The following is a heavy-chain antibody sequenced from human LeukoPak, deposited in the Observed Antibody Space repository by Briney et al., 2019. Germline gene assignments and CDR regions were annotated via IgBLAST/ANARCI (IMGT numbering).Heavy chain of an antibody. D-gene: IGHD2-15*01. CDR3: ARGLRNIVVVVAELFYFDY. J-gene: IGHJ4*02. CDR2: INHSGST. V-gene: IGHV4-34*01. Sequence: SETLSLTCAVYGGSFSGYYWSWIRQPPGKGLEWIGEINHSGSTNYNPSLKSRVTISVDTSKNQFSLKLSSVTAADTAVYYCARGLRNIVVVVAELFYFDYWGQGTLVTVSS. CDR1: GGSFSGYY.